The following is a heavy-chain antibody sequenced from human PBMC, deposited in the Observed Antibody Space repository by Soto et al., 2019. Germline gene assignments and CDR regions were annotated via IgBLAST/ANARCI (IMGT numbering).Heavy chain of an antibody. J-gene: IGHJ4*02. V-gene: IGHV1-18*01. CDR3: ARDCSGGSCYSKAGDY. CDR2: ISAYNGNT. CDR1: GYTFTSYG. D-gene: IGHD2-15*01. Sequence: QVQLVQSGAEVKKPGASVKVSCKASGYTFTSYGISWVRQAPGQGLEWMGWISAYNGNTNKAQKLQGRVTMTTDTATSTAYMELRSLRSDDTAVYYCARDCSGGSCYSKAGDYWGQGTLVTVSS.